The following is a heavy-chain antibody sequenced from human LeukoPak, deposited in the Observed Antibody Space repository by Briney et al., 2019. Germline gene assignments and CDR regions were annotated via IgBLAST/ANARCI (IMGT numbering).Heavy chain of an antibody. CDR2: MNPNSGTT. V-gene: IGHV1-8*02. Sequence: ASVKVSCKASGGTFSSYAISWVRQAPGQGLEWVGWMNPNSGTTGYAQKFQGRVTMTRNTSISTAYMELSSLRSEDTAVYYCARGRRFGELLYGWGQGTLVTVSS. J-gene: IGHJ4*02. CDR3: ARGRRFGELLYG. CDR1: GGTFSSYA. D-gene: IGHD3-10*01.